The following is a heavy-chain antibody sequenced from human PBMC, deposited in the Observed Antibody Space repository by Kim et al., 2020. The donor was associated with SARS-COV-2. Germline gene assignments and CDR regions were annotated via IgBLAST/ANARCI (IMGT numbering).Heavy chain of an antibody. CDR1: GGSISSYY. D-gene: IGHD6-13*01. V-gene: IGHV4-59*01. CDR3: ASGIAAPRHLFYYYYYGMDV. CDR2: IYYSGST. Sequence: SETLSLTCTVSGGSISSYYWSWIRQPPGKGLEWIGYIYYSGSTNYNPSLKSRVTISVDTSKNQFSLKLSSVTAADTAVYYCASGIAAPRHLFYYYYYGMDVWGQGTTVTVSS. J-gene: IGHJ6*02.